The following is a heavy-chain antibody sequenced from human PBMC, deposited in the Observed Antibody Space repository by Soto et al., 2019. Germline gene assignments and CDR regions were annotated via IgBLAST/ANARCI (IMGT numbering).Heavy chain of an antibody. Sequence: SETLSLTCTVSGGSISSYYWSWIRQPPVNGLEWIGYFYYSGSTNYNPSLKSRVTISVDTSKNQFSLKLSSVTAADTAVYYCAGGQYCTNGVCPRGVYYYYYYMDGWGKGTTVTVSS. CDR2: FYYSGST. J-gene: IGHJ6*03. CDR3: AGGQYCTNGVCPRGVYYYYYYMDG. V-gene: IGHV4-59*01. D-gene: IGHD2-8*01. CDR1: GGSISSYY.